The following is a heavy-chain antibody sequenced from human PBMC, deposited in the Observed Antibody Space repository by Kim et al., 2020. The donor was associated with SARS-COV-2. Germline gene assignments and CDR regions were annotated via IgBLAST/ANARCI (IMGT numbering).Heavy chain of an antibody. Sequence: GGSLRLSCAASGFTVSSNYMSWVRQAPGKGLEWVSVIYSGGSTYYADSVKGRFTISRDNSKNTLYLQMNSLRAEDTAVYYCARDYYGSGTHYFDYWGQGTLVTVSS. CDR1: GFTVSSNY. D-gene: IGHD3-10*01. J-gene: IGHJ4*02. CDR2: IYSGGST. V-gene: IGHV3-53*01. CDR3: ARDYYGSGTHYFDY.